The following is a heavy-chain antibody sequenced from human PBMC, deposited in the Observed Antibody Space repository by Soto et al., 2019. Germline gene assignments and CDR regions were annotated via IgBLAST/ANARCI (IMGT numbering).Heavy chain of an antibody. CDR3: ARVLYDSGGYYPFDY. V-gene: IGHV4-59*01. D-gene: IGHD3-22*01. CDR2: ICYRGST. CDR1: GCSISTYC. J-gene: IGHJ4*02. Sequence: SETLSLTCTVSGCSISTYCWSWVRQPPGKGLEWIGYICYRGSTKYNPPLKSRVTISADTSKNQFSLKLGSVTAADTAVYYCARVLYDSGGYYPFDYWGQGTLVTVSS.